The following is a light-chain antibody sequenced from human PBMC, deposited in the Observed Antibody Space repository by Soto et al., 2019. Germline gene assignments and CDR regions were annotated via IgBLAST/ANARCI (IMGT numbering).Light chain of an antibody. CDR1: QSLSSSY. J-gene: IGKJ4*01. Sequence: ENVLTQSPGTLSLSPGERATLSCMASQSLSSSYLAWYQQKPGQAPRLLIYGASNRATDIPARFSGSGSGTDFTLTISSLEPEDFAVYYCQQRSNWPLTFGGGTKVDIK. V-gene: IGKV3D-20*02. CDR3: QQRSNWPLT. CDR2: GAS.